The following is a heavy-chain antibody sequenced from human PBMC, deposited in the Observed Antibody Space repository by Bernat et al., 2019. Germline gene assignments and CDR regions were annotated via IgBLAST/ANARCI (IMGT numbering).Heavy chain of an antibody. CDR2: TYYRSKWYN. CDR1: GERGESNSEE. CDR3: ARHVAAVDY. D-gene: IGHD6-25*01. J-gene: IGHJ4*02. Sequence: TCAIEGERGESNSEEGNWIRQSPSRGREGRGRTYYRSKWYNDYAVSVKSRITINPDTSKNQFSLQLDSVTPEDTAVYYCARHVAAVDYWGQGTLVTVSS. V-gene: IGHV6-1*01.